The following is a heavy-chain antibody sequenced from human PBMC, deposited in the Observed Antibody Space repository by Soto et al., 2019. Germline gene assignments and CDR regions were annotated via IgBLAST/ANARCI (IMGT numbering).Heavy chain of an antibody. J-gene: IGHJ4*02. Sequence: QVQLVQSGAEEKKPGASVKVSCKASGDTFTTYAMHWVRQAPGQRLEWMGWINAGNGNTKYSQKFQGRVTITRDTFASTAYMELSSLRSEDTAVYYCARLGLSESYYFEREDYWGQGTLVTVSS. CDR1: GDTFTTYA. V-gene: IGHV1-3*05. CDR2: INAGNGNT. CDR3: ARLGLSESYYFEREDY. D-gene: IGHD1-26*01.